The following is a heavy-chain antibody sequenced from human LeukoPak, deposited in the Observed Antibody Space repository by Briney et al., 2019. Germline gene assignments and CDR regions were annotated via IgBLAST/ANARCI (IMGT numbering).Heavy chain of an antibody. D-gene: IGHD3-22*01. CDR1: GFIVSSNY. CDR2: IYNDGRT. Sequence: GGSLRLSYAASGFIVSSNYMSWVRQAPGKGLEWVSVIYNDGRTYYADSVKGRFTISRDNSKNTLYLQMNSLRADDTAMYYCARDPSGYSNAFDIWGQGTMVTVSS. CDR3: ARDPSGYSNAFDI. V-gene: IGHV3-53*01. J-gene: IGHJ3*02.